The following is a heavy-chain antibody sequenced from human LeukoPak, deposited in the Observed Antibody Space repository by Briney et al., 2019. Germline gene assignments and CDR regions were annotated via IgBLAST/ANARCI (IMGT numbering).Heavy chain of an antibody. CDR2: IKEDGSER. CDR3: ARDRPGYYYDY. J-gene: IGHJ4*02. V-gene: IGHV3-7*01. CDR1: GFTFSNHR. D-gene: IGHD6-13*01. Sequence: GGSLRLSCAASGFTFSNHRLSWVRQAPGKGLEWVANIKEDGSERYYVDSVKGRFTISKDNAKDSLYLQMNSLRAEDTAVYHCARDRPGYYYDYWGRGTLVTVSS.